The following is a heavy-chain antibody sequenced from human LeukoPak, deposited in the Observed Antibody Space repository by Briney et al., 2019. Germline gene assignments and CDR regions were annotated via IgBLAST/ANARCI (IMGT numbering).Heavy chain of an antibody. CDR2: ISSSSSYI. CDR1: GFTFSSYS. V-gene: IGHV3-21*04. CDR3: AKEGRIVVVITFFDY. J-gene: IGHJ4*02. Sequence: GGSLRLSCAASGFTFSSYSMNWVRQAPGKGLEWVSSISSSSSYIYYADSVKGRFTISRDNAKNTLYLQMNSLRAEETAVYYCAKEGRIVVVITFFDYWGQGTLVTVSS. D-gene: IGHD3-22*01.